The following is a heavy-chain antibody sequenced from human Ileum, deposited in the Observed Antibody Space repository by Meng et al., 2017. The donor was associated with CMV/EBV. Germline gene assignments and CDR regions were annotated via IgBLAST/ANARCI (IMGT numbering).Heavy chain of an antibody. CDR3: VKKHPGTVEAGPDY. CDR2: ISYFGGNI. V-gene: IGHV3-30*18. D-gene: IGHD6-13*01. CDR1: GVDFSIYG. Sequence: SGVDFSIYGMHWVRQAPGKGLEWVAVISYFGGNIYYADSVKGRFTISRDNSKNTLFLQMDSLRTEDTAVYYCVKKHPGTVEAGPDYWGQGILVTVSS. J-gene: IGHJ4*02.